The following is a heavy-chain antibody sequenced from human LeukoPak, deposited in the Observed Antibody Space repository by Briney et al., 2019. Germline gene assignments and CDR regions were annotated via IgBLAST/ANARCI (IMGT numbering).Heavy chain of an antibody. V-gene: IGHV3-53*01. CDR2: IYSGGST. CDR1: GFTVSSNY. D-gene: IGHD6-13*01. CDR3: ASIQQLVGSEYFQH. J-gene: IGHJ1*01. Sequence: GGSLRLSCAASGFTVSSNYMSWVRQAPGKGLEWVSVIYSGGSTYYADSVKGRFTISGDNSKNTLYLQMNSLRAEDTAVYYCASIQQLVGSEYFQHWGQGTLVTVSS.